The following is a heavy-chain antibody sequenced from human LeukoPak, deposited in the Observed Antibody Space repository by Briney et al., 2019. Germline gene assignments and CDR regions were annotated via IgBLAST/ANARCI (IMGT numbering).Heavy chain of an antibody. CDR2: ISWNSGSI. J-gene: IGHJ3*02. V-gene: IGHV3-9*01. Sequence: GRSLRLSCAASGFTFDDYAMHWVRQAPGKGLEWVSGISWNSGSIGYADSVKGRFTISRDNAKNSLYLQMNSLRAEDTALYYCAKDILERGDAFDIWGQGTMVTVSS. CDR3: AKDILERGDAFDI. D-gene: IGHD1-1*01. CDR1: GFTFDDYA.